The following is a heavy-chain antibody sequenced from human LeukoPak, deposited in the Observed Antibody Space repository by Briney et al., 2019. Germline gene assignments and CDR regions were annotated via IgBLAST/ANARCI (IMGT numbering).Heavy chain of an antibody. CDR1: GFTFSSYA. J-gene: IGHJ4*02. CDR2: IYSGGST. D-gene: IGHD3-3*01. V-gene: IGHV3-53*01. CDR3: ARGKYDFWSGYYHGEFDY. Sequence: GGSLRLSCAASGFTFSSYAMSWVRQAPGKGLEWVSVIYSGGSTYYADSVKGRFTISRDNSKNTLYLQMNSLRAEDTAVYYCARGKYDFWSGYYHGEFDYWGQGTLVTVSS.